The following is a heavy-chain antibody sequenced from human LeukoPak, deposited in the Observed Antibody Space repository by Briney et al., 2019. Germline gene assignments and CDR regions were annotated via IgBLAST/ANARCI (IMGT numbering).Heavy chain of an antibody. CDR2: IYFSGGT. V-gene: IGHV4-39*07. Sequence: SETLSLTCTVSGGSISSSDYYWGWIRQPPGKGLEWIGSIYFSGGTYYNPSLKSRVTISVDTSKSQFSLKLSSVTAADTAVYYCARGLGYGDHSHGMDVWGQGTTVSVSS. CDR1: GGSISSSDYY. J-gene: IGHJ6*02. CDR3: ARGLGYGDHSHGMDV. D-gene: IGHD4-17*01.